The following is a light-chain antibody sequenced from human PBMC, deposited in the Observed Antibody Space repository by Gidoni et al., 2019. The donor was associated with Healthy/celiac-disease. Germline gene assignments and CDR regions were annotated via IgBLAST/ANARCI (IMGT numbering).Light chain of an antibody. CDR2: KAS. Sequence: DIQMTQSPSTLSASVGDRVTITCRASQSISSWLDWYQQKPGKAPKLLIYKASSLESGFPSRFSGSGSGTEFTLTISSLQPDDFATYYCQQYNRYSTWTFGQGTKVESK. J-gene: IGKJ1*01. V-gene: IGKV1-5*03. CDR3: QQYNRYSTWT. CDR1: QSISSW.